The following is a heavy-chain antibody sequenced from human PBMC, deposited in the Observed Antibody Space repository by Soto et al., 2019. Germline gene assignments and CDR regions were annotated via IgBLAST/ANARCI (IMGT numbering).Heavy chain of an antibody. V-gene: IGHV1-46*02. J-gene: IGHJ4*01. D-gene: IGHD3-3*01. CDR3: ARDLTSGDY. CDR2: FNPFSGAT. CDR1: GYIFKNYY. Sequence: QVQLVQSGAEVKKPGASVKISCETSGYIFKNYYIHWVRQAPGQGLEWMAIFNPFSGATNYEQRLQGRVTATMDMSTSTVYMELNNLRSEDTAMYYCARDLTSGDYWGQGTLIGVSS.